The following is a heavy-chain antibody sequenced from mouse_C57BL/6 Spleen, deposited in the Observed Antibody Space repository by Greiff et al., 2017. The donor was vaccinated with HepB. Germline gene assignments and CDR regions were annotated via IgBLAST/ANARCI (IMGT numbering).Heavy chain of an antibody. CDR2: IHPNSGST. CDR3: ARGDYDRYYFDY. Sequence: VQLQQSGAELVKPGASVKLSCKASGYTFTSYWMHWVKQRPGQGLEWIGMIHPNSGSTNYNEKFKSKATLTVDKSSSTAYMQLSSLTSEDSAVYYCARGDYDRYYFDYWGQGTTLTVSS. D-gene: IGHD2-4*01. V-gene: IGHV1-64*01. J-gene: IGHJ2*01. CDR1: GYTFTSYW.